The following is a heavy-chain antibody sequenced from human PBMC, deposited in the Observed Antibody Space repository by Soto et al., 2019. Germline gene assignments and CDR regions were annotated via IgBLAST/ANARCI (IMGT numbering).Heavy chain of an antibody. J-gene: IGHJ6*02. CDR2: ISYDGSNK. CDR3: ARAKNYYYYGMDV. V-gene: IGHV3-30-3*01. Sequence: QVQLVESGGGVVQPGRSLRLSCAASGFTFSSYAMHWVRQAPGKGLEWVAVISYDGSNKYYADSVKGRFTISRDNSKNTLYLQMNSLRAEDTAVYYCARAKNYYYYGMDVWGQGTTVTVSS. CDR1: GFTFSSYA.